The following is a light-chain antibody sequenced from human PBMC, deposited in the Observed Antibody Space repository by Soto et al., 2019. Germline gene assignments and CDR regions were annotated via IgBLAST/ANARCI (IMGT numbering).Light chain of an antibody. CDR2: GAS. J-gene: IGKJ1*01. CDR1: QSVSSN. Sequence: EIVVTQSPATLSVSPGERATLSCRASQSVSSNLAWYQQKPGQAPRLLLSGASTRATGIPARFSGSGSGTEFTLTITSLQSEDFAVYYCQQYNAWPRTFGQGTKVEIK. CDR3: QQYNAWPRT. V-gene: IGKV3-15*01.